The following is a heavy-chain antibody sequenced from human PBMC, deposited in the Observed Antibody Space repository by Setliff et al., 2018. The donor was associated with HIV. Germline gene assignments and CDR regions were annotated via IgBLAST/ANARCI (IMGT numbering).Heavy chain of an antibody. J-gene: IGHJ1*01. V-gene: IGHV1-18*01. CDR2: ISGYTGIT. CDR3: ARGSLGRSDGSGEYFQH. Sequence: ASVKVSCKISGYIFSRYGVTWVRQAPGQGLEWMGYISGYTGITHYAQNFQGRVTMTTDPSKYTAYMELRSLKYDDTAVYYCARGSLGRSDGSGEYFQHWGQGTLVTVSS. CDR1: GYIFSRYG. D-gene: IGHD6-25*01.